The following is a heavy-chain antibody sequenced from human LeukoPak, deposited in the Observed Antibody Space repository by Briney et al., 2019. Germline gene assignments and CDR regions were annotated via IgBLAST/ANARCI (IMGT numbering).Heavy chain of an antibody. CDR1: GGSFSGYY. Sequence: SETLSLTCAVYGGSFSGYYWSWIRQPPGKGLEWIGFINGSGGTNYNPSLKSRVTMSADTSKNQVSLKLSSVTAADTAVYYCAREDRRNWKHYFDNWGQGTLVTVSS. CDR2: INGSGGT. D-gene: IGHD1-1*01. J-gene: IGHJ4*02. V-gene: IGHV4-59*01. CDR3: AREDRRNWKHYFDN.